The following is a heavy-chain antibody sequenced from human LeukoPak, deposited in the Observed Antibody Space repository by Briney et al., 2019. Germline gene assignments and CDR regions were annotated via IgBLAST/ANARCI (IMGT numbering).Heavy chain of an antibody. Sequence: ASVKVSCKASGYTFTSYGISWVRQAPGQGLEWMGWISAYNGSTNYAQKLQGRVTMTTDTSTSTAYMELRSLRSDDTAVYYCARDRGIAAAGDGMDVWGQGTTVTVSS. CDR1: GYTFTSYG. CDR3: ARDRGIAAAGDGMDV. V-gene: IGHV1-18*01. J-gene: IGHJ6*02. D-gene: IGHD6-13*01. CDR2: ISAYNGST.